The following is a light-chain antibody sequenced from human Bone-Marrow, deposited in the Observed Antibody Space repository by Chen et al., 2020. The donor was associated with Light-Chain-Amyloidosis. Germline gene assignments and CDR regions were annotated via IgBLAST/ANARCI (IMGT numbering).Light chain of an antibody. Sequence: QSALTQPPSVSGSPGHSITISCTGATSDVGNFVSWYQHHSGKVPKLIMYEGNVRPSGVSTRFAGSKSGNTASLTISGLQAEDEADYYCCTGTTTLLRFGGGTKLTVL. CDR1: TSDVGNF. J-gene: IGLJ2*01. V-gene: IGLV2-14*02. CDR3: CTGTTTLLR. CDR2: EGN.